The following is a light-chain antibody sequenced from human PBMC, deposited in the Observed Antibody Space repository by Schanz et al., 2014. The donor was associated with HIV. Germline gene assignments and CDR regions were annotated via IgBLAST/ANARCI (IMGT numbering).Light chain of an antibody. CDR1: QSVGTN. Sequence: ETVMTQTPATLSVSPGERATLSCRASQSVGTNLAWYQQKPGQPPRLLISGASRRATGIPDRFSGSGSGTDFTLTISRLEPEDVAVYYCQEYGTSRQFTFGGGTKVEIK. CDR2: GAS. CDR3: QEYGTSRQFT. J-gene: IGKJ4*01. V-gene: IGKV3-20*01.